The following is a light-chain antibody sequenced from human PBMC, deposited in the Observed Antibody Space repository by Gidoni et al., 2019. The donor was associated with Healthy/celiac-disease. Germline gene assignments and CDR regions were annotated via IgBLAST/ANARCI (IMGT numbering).Light chain of an antibody. Sequence: DIQMTQSPSTLSASVGDRVTITCRASQSISSWLAWYQQKPGKAPKLLIYDASSLESGVPSRFSGSGSGTKFTLTISSLQPDDFATYYCQQYNSYSATFGQXTKVEIK. CDR2: DAS. CDR1: QSISSW. J-gene: IGKJ1*01. V-gene: IGKV1-5*01. CDR3: QQYNSYSAT.